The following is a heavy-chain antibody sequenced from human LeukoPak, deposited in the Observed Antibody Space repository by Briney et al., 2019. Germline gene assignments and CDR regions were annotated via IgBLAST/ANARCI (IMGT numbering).Heavy chain of an antibody. CDR3: ARVKFYGYYYYYMDV. J-gene: IGHJ6*03. CDR1: GGSISSSSYY. V-gene: IGHV4-39*01. Sequence: SETLSLTRTVSGGSISSSSYYWGWIRQPPGKGLEWIGSIYYSGSTYYNPSLKSRVTISVDTSKNQFSLKLSSVTAADTAVYYCARVKFYGYYYYYMDVWGKGTTVTVSS. D-gene: IGHD4-17*01. CDR2: IYYSGST.